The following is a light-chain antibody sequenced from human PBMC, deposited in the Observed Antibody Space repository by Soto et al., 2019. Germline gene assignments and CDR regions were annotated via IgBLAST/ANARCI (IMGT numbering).Light chain of an antibody. V-gene: IGKV3-20*01. CDR1: QSVTSNY. Sequence: EIVLTQSPGTLSLSPWGRATLSCGASQSVTSNYLAWYQQKPGQAPRLLIFGASIRVTGIPDRFIGSGSGTDFTLTISRLEPEDFAVYYCQHYVTSLTTFGQGTKVDIK. J-gene: IGKJ1*01. CDR2: GAS. CDR3: QHYVTSLTT.